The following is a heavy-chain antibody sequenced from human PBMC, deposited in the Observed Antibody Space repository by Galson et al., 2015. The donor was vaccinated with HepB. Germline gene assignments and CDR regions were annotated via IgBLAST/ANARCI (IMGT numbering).Heavy chain of an antibody. J-gene: IGHJ6*02. Sequence: SLRLSCAASGFTVSSNYMSWVRQAPGKGLEWVSVIYSGGSTYYADSVKGRFTISRDNSKNTLYLQMNSLRAEDTAVYYCARETIAPYYYYGMDVWGQGTTVTVSS. CDR2: IYSGGST. CDR3: ARETIAPYYYYGMDV. D-gene: IGHD2/OR15-2a*01. CDR1: GFTVSSNY. V-gene: IGHV3-66*01.